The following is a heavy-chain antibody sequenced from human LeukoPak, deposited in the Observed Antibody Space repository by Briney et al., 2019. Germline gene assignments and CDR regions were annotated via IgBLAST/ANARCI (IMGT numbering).Heavy chain of an antibody. Sequence: GGSLRLSCAASGFPFSTYWMSWVRQAPGKGLEWVANIKQDGSEKYYVDSVKGRFTISRDNAKNSLYLQMNSLRAEDTAVYYCARPLSRIVRGDAFDIWGQGTMVTVSS. V-gene: IGHV3-7*01. J-gene: IGHJ3*02. CDR3: ARPLSRIVRGDAFDI. CDR2: IKQDGSEK. D-gene: IGHD3-10*01. CDR1: GFPFSTYW.